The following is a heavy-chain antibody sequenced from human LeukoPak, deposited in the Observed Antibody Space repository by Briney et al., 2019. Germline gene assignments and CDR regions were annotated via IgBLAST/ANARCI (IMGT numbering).Heavy chain of an antibody. CDR1: GYTFTGYY. J-gene: IGHJ4*02. CDR2: INPNSGGT. V-gene: IGHV1-2*02. CDR3: ARGPYEARRYYFDY. D-gene: IGHD2-21*01. Sequence: ASVKVSCKASGYTFTGYYMHWVRQAPGQGLEWMGWINPNSGGTNYAQKFQGRVTMTRDTSISTAYMELSRLGSDDTAVYYCARGPYEARRYYFDYWGQGTLVTVSS.